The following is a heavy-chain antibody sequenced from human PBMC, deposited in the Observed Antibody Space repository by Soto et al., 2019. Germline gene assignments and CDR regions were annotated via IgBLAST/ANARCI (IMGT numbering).Heavy chain of an antibody. D-gene: IGHD3-10*01. J-gene: IGHJ4*02. V-gene: IGHV3-30*18. CDR3: ANLMVRGVIIDY. CDR1: GFTFSSYG. CDR2: ISYDGSNK. Sequence: GSLRLSCAASGFTFSSYGMHWVRQAPGKGLEWVAVISYDGSNKYYADSVKGRFTISRDNSKNTLYLQMNSLRAEDTAVYYCANLMVRGVIIDYWGQGTLVTVSS.